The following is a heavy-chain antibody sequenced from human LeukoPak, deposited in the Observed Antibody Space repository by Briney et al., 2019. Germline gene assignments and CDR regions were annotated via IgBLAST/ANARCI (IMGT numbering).Heavy chain of an antibody. Sequence: GGSLRLSCAASGFTFSSYSMNWVRQAPGKGLEWVSSISSSSTYIYYADSVKGRFTVSRDNAKNSLYLQMNSLRAEDTAVYFCASQYTSSRIFDDWGQGTLVTDSS. CDR2: ISSSSTYI. D-gene: IGHD6-13*01. CDR1: GFTFSSYS. V-gene: IGHV3-21*01. J-gene: IGHJ4*02. CDR3: ASQYTSSRIFDD.